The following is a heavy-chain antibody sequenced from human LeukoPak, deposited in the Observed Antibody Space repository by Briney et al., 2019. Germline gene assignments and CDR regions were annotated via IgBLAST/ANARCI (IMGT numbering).Heavy chain of an antibody. V-gene: IGHV3-48*02. Sequence: GGSLRVSCATSGFSFSDYPMNRVRQAPGKGLEWVSNIRTSSEGANLAFYADSVKGRVTFSRDDAKNTLYLHMHSLRDDDTVFFQGEEGIRDAFDYWGQGILVTVSS. CDR2: IRTSSEGANLA. J-gene: IGHJ4*01. CDR1: GFSFSDYP. CDR3: EEGIRDAFDY. D-gene: IGHD5-24*01.